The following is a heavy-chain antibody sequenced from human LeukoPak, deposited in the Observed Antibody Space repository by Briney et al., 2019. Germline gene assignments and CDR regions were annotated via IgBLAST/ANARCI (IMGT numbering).Heavy chain of an antibody. J-gene: IGHJ4*02. CDR2: INPNSGGT. V-gene: IGHV1-2*02. CDR1: GYTFTGYY. CDR3: ARDRSPAPGRSYGRGHFDY. D-gene: IGHD5-18*01. Sequence: ASVKVSCKASGYTFTGYYMHWVRQAPGQGLEWMGWINPNSGGTNYTQKFQGRVTMTRDTSISTAYMELSRLRSDDTAVYYCARDRSPAPGRSYGRGHFDYWGQGTLVTVSS.